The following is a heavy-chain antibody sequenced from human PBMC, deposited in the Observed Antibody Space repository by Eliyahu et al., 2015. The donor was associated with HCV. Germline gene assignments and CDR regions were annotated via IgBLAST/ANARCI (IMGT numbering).Heavy chain of an antibody. D-gene: IGHD6-19*01. V-gene: IGHV4-59*01. CDR1: GGSISSYY. CDR2: IYYSGGT. CDR3: AREEGSSGWYFDY. Sequence: QVQLQESGPGLVKPSXTLSLTCTXXGGSISSYYWSWIRQPPGKGLEWIGYIYYSGGTNYNPSLKSRVTISVDTSKNQFSLKLSSVTAADTAVYYCAREEGSSGWYFDYWGQGTLVTVSS. J-gene: IGHJ4*02.